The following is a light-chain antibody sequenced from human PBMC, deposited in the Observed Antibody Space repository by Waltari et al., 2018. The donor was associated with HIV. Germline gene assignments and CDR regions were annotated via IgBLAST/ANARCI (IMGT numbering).Light chain of an antibody. Sequence: QSVLTQPPSASGTPGQRVTISCSGSSSNIGSNAVNWYQQLPGPAPKLLIYSNNQRPSGVPDRFAGSKSGTSASLAISGLQSDDEADYYCAAWDDSLNDSYVFGPGTKVTVL. J-gene: IGLJ1*01. CDR3: AAWDDSLNDSYV. V-gene: IGLV1-44*01. CDR2: SNN. CDR1: SSNIGSNA.